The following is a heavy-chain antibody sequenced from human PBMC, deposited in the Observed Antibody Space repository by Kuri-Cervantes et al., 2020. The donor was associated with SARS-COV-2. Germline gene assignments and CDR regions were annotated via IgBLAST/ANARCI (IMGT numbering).Heavy chain of an antibody. CDR3: ARFRIAATSGNWYFDL. V-gene: IGHV4-59*05. D-gene: IGHD6-13*01. J-gene: IGHJ2*01. Sequence: GSLRLSCTVAGGSISSYYWSWIRQPPGKGLEWIGSIYYSGSTYYNPSLKSRVTISVETSKNQFSLKLSSVTAADTAVYYCARFRIAATSGNWYFDLWGRGTLVTVSS. CDR2: IYYSGST. CDR1: GGSISSYY.